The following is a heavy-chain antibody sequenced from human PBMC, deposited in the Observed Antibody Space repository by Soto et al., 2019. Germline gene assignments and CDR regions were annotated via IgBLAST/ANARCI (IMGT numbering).Heavy chain of an antibody. V-gene: IGHV4-31*03. CDR3: ARVVAVAGSFRFDP. CDR2: IYYSGST. J-gene: IGHJ5*02. D-gene: IGHD6-19*01. CDR1: GGSISSGGYY. Sequence: SETLSLTCTVSGGSISSGGYYWSWIRQHPGKGLEWIGYIYYSGSTYYNPSLKSRVTISVDTSKNQFSLKLSSVTAADTAVYYCARVVAVAGSFRFDPWGQGTLVTVSS.